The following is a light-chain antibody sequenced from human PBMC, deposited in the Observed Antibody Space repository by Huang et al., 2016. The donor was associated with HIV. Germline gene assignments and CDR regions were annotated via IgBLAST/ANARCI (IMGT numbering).Light chain of an antibody. CDR3: QQYENLPLT. CDR2: DTS. Sequence: DIQMTQSPSSLSASVGDGVTITCQASQDISHYLNWYQQKSGKAPKRLIFDTSNLKTGVPSRFSGSGSGTDFTFTISSPQPEDIATYYCQQYENLPLTFGGGTKVEIK. J-gene: IGKJ4*01. CDR1: QDISHY. V-gene: IGKV1-33*01.